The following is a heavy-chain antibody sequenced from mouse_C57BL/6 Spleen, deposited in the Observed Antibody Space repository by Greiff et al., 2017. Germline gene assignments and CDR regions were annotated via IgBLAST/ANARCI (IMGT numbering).Heavy chain of an antibody. CDR2: IDPETGGT. J-gene: IGHJ3*01. CDR3: TRSYGNFAY. D-gene: IGHD2-1*01. Sequence: VQLQQSGAELVRPGASVTLSCKASGYTFTDYEMHWVKQTPVHGLEWIGAIDPETGGTAYNQKFKGKAILTADKSSSTAYMELRRLTSEDSAVYYCTRSYGNFAYWGQGTLVTVAA. V-gene: IGHV1-15*01. CDR1: GYTFTDYE.